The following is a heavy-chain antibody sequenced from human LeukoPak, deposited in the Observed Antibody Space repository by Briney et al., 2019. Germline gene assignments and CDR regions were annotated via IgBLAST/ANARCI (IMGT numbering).Heavy chain of an antibody. CDR1: GFTFSSYA. CDR2: ISYDGSNK. D-gene: IGHD4-17*01. Sequence: GGSLRLSCAASGFTFSSYAMHWVRQAPGKGLEWVAVISYDGSNKYYADSVKGRFTISRDNSKNTLYLQTNSLRAEDTAVYYCASGTVTTQFDYWGQGTLVTVSS. J-gene: IGHJ4*02. CDR3: ASGTVTTQFDY. V-gene: IGHV3-30-3*01.